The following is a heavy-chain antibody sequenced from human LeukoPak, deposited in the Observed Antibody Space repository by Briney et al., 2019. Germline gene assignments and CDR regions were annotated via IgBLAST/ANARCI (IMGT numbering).Heavy chain of an antibody. J-gene: IGHJ3*02. CDR3: ASYSGTYSAFEI. V-gene: IGHV4-39*07. CDR2: IYYSGST. Sequence: SETLSLTCIVSGGSITSSSHYWGWIRQPPGKGLEWIGNIYYSGSTYYNPSLKSRVTISVDTSKNQFSLKLSSVTAADTAVYYCASYSGTYSAFEIWGQGTPVTVSS. D-gene: IGHD1-26*01. CDR1: GGSITSSSHY.